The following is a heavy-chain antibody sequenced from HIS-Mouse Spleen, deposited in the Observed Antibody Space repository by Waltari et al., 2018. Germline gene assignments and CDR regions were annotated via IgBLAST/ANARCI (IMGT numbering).Heavy chain of an antibody. Sequence: QLQLQESGPGLVKPSETLSLTCTVPGGSISSSSYYWGWIRQPPGKGLEWIGRIYYSGSTYDNPALKSRVTISVDTSKNQFSLKLSSVTAADTAVYYCAREIPYSSSWYDWYFDLWGRGTLVTVSS. J-gene: IGHJ2*01. CDR3: AREIPYSSSWYDWYFDL. CDR1: GGSISSSSYY. V-gene: IGHV4-39*07. CDR2: IYYSGST. D-gene: IGHD6-13*01.